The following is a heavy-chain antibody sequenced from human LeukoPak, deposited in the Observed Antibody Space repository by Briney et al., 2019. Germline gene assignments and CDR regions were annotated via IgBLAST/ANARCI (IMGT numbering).Heavy chain of an antibody. CDR1: GGSVSSGSYY. D-gene: IGHD2-15*01. J-gene: IGHJ2*01. CDR2: IYYSGST. Sequence: SETLSLTCTVSGGSVSSGSYYWSWIRQPPGKGLEWIGYIYYSGSTNYNPSLKSRVTISVDTSKNQFSLKLSSVTAADTAVYYCARDIPLGYCSGGSCYALRYFDPWGRGTLVTVSS. CDR3: ARDIPLGYCSGGSCYALRYFDP. V-gene: IGHV4-61*01.